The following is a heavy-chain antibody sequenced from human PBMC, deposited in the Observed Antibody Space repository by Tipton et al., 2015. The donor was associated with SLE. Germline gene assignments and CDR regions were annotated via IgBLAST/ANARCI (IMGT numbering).Heavy chain of an antibody. D-gene: IGHD1-26*01. Sequence: GSLRLSCAASGFIFRDYAMAWVRRTPGKGLEWVSAITKSGISSEYADSVKGRFTISRDNAKNSVYLQMNSLRAEDTAVYYCARDRGVGGTCDYWGQGTLVTVSS. J-gene: IGHJ4*02. CDR1: GFIFRDYA. CDR3: ARDRGVGGTCDY. CDR2: ITKSGISS. V-gene: IGHV3-21*01.